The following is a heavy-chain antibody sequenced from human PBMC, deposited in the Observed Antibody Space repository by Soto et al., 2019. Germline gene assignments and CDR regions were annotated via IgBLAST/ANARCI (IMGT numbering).Heavy chain of an antibody. V-gene: IGHV1-18*01. CDR2: INAYNGNT. CDR1: GDTFASYG. Sequence: GASVKVSCKASGDTFASYGRRWVRQAPGQGLEWMGWINAYNGNTDYAQKFQGRVTMTTDTSTSTAYMELRSLRSDDTAVYYCARGAWPYYFDYWGQGTLVTVSS. J-gene: IGHJ4*02. CDR3: ARGAWPYYFDY.